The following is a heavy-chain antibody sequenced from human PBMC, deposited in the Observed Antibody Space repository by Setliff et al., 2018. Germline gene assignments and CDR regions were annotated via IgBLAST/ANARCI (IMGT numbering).Heavy chain of an antibody. D-gene: IGHD3-22*01. V-gene: IGHV4-61*09. J-gene: IGHJ4*02. CDR1: GGSISSGNYY. Sequence: TSETLSLTCTVSGGSISSGNYYWSWIRQPAGKAPEWIGHIFSKGSTYYNPSLKSRVTISVDTSQNQFSLKLSSVTAADTAAYYCARYRNYFDSSGQTQYYFDYWGQGTLVTVSS. CDR2: IFSKGST. CDR3: ARYRNYFDSSGQTQYYFDY.